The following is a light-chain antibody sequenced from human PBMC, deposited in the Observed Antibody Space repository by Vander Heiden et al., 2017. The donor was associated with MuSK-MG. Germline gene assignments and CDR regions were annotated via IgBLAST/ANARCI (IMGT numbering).Light chain of an antibody. CDR1: QSISSY. CDR2: AAS. J-gene: IGKJ2*01. V-gene: IGKV1-39*01. Sequence: DIQMTQSPSSLSASVGDRVTITCRASQSISSYLNWYQQKPGKAPKPLIYAASSWQSGVPSRFSGSGSGTDFTLTISSLQPEDFATYYCQQSYSTPRMYTFGQGTKLEIK. CDR3: QQSYSTPRMYT.